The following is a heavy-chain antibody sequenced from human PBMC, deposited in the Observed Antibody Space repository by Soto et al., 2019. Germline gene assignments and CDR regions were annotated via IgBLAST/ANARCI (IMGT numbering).Heavy chain of an antibody. CDR3: AKDFSSSGPAGFWDAFDI. Sequence: EVQLVESGGGLVQPGRSLRLSCAASGFTFDDYAMHWVRQAPGKGLEWVSGISWNSGSIGYADSVKGRFTISRDNAKNSLYLQMNSRGAEDTALYYCAKDFSSSGPAGFWDAFDIWGQGTMVPVSS. CDR2: ISWNSGSI. V-gene: IGHV3-9*01. CDR1: GFTFDDYA. D-gene: IGHD6-13*01. J-gene: IGHJ3*02.